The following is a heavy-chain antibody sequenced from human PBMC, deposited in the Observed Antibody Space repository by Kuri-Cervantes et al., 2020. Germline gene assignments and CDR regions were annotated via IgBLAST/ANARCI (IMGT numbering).Heavy chain of an antibody. CDR2: IYHSGST. J-gene: IGHJ3*02. D-gene: IGHD3-10*01. V-gene: IGHV4-38-2*02. CDR3: ARDPTGAIWFRDNDAFDI. CDR1: GFTVSSNY. Sequence: GSLRLSCAASGFTVSSNYMSWVRQAPGKGLEWIGSIYHSGSTYYNPSLKSRVTISVDTSKNQFSLKLSSVTAADTAVYYCARDPTGAIWFRDNDAFDIWGQGTMVTVSS.